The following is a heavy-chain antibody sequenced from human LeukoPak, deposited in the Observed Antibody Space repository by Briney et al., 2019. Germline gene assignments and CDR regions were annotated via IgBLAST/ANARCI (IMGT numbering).Heavy chain of an antibody. CDR3: ARDPGIAAAGTMWFDP. V-gene: IGHV4-30-2*01. CDR2: IYHSGST. J-gene: IGHJ5*02. CDR1: GGSISSGGCY. D-gene: IGHD6-13*01. Sequence: PSETLSLTCTVSGGSISSGGCYWSWIRQPPGKGLEWIGYIYHSGSTYYNPSLKSRVTISVDRSKNQFSLKLSSVTAADTAVYYCARDPGIAAAGTMWFDPWGQGTLVTVSS.